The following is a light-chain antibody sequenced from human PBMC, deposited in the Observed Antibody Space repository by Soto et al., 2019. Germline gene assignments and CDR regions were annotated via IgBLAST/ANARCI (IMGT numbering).Light chain of an antibody. V-gene: IGKV1-9*01. CDR2: AAS. J-gene: IGKJ1*01. Sequence: DIQLTQSPSLLLASVGDRVTITCRASQAIRSYLAWYQQKPGKAPKLLIYAASTVQSGVPSRFSGSGSGTEFNLTISSLHPEDFATYFCQPLNGYPRTFGQGTKVEI. CDR1: QAIRSY. CDR3: QPLNGYPRT.